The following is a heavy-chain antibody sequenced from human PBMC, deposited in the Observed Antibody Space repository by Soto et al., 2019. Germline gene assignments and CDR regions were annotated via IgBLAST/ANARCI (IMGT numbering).Heavy chain of an antibody. J-gene: IGHJ6*02. V-gene: IGHV4-39*01. CDR1: GGSISSSSYY. Sequence: SETLSLTCTVSGGSISSSSYYWGWIRQPPGKGLEWIGSIYYSGYTYYNPSLKSRVTISVDTSKNQFSLKLSSVTAADTAVYYCAASCVGCGGFNYYGMDVWGQGTTVT. CDR3: AASCVGCGGFNYYGMDV. D-gene: IGHD2-21*01. CDR2: IYYSGYT.